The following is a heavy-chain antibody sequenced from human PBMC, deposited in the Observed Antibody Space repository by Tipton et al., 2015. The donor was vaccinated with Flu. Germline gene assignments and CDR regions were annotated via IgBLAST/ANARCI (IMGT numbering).Heavy chain of an antibody. Sequence: LRLSCTVSGGSISSYYWSWIRQPPGKGLEWIGYIYYSGSTNYNPPLKSRVTISVDTSKNQFSLKLSSVTAADTAVYYCARVALRSDYYGSGTIPRYFAFDIWGQGTMVTVSS. D-gene: IGHD3-10*01. CDR3: ARVALRSDYYGSGTIPRYFAFDI. J-gene: IGHJ3*02. CDR1: GGSISSYY. CDR2: IYYSGST. V-gene: IGHV4-59*01.